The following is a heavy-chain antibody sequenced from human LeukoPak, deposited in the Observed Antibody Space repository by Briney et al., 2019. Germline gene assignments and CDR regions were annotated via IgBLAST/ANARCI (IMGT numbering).Heavy chain of an antibody. CDR3: ATMGGGYSGY. Sequence: GGSLRLSCAASGFTFDDYAVHWVRQAPGKGLEWVSGISWNSGSIGYADSVKGRFTISRDNAKNSLYLQMNSLRAEDTALYYCATMGGGYSGYWGQGTLVTVSS. CDR2: ISWNSGSI. D-gene: IGHD5-12*01. V-gene: IGHV3-9*01. J-gene: IGHJ4*02. CDR1: GFTFDDYA.